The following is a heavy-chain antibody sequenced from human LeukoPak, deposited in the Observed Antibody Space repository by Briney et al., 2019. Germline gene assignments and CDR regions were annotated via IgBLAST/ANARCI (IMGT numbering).Heavy chain of an antibody. D-gene: IGHD2-21*01. CDR3: ARVVYEHSAFDI. J-gene: IGHJ3*02. V-gene: IGHV5-51*07. Sequence: ESLKISCKGSGYSFTNYWIGWVHQMPGKGLEWMGIIYPGDSDTRYSPSFKGQVTFSADKSISTAYLQWSSLKASDTAMYYCARVVYEHSAFDIWGQGTMFTVSS. CDR1: GYSFTNYW. CDR2: IYPGDSDT.